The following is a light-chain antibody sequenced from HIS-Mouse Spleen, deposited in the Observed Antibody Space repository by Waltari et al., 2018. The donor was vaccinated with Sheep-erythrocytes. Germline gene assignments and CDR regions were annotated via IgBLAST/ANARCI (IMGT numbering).Light chain of an antibody. J-gene: IGLJ3*02. Sequence: QSALTQPRSVSGSPGQSVPIPCPGTSSDVGGYNYVSWYQHNPGKAPTLMIYDVSKRPSGVPDRFSGSKSGNTASLTISGLQAEDEADYYCCSYAGSYTFWVFGGGTKLTVL. CDR2: DVS. CDR1: SSDVGGYNY. CDR3: CSYAGSYTFWV. V-gene: IGLV2-11*01.